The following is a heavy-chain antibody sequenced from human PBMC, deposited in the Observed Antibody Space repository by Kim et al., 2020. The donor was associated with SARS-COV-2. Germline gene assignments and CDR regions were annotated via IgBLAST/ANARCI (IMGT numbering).Heavy chain of an antibody. CDR3: ARRCNSGYYDY. J-gene: IGHJ4*02. Sequence: SETLSLTCTVSGASISAYYWSWFRQPPGKVLEWIGYIHYSRGTNYHPSLKSRVTMSLDTSKNQVSLTLNSVTTADTAIYHCARRCNSGYYDYWGQGALVTVSS. D-gene: IGHD5-12*01. V-gene: IGHV4-59*13. CDR2: IHYSRGT. CDR1: GASISAYY.